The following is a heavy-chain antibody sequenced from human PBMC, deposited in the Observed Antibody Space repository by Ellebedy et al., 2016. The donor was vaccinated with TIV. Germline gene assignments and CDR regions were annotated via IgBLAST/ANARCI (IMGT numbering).Heavy chain of an antibody. CDR2: IYDSGTT. Sequence: SETLSLSCTVSGGSINGHYWSWVRQPPGKRLEWSAYIYDSGTTNYNPPLKSRVTISKDTSKNQVSLNLTSVTAADAAVYYCVRIGPLNRVYNFDYWGQGTLVTVSS. CDR3: VRIGPLNRVYNFDY. D-gene: IGHD1-14*01. J-gene: IGHJ4*02. V-gene: IGHV4-59*11. CDR1: GGSINGHY.